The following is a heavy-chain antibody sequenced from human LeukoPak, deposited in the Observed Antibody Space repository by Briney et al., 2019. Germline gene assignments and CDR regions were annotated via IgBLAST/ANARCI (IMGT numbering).Heavy chain of an antibody. V-gene: IGHV3-21*01. CDR3: ARDDSDTAMVLLNY. CDR1: GFTFSSYS. CDR2: ISSSSSYI. J-gene: IGHJ4*02. D-gene: IGHD5-18*01. Sequence: GGSLRLSCAASGFTFSSYSVNWVRQAPGKGLEWVSSISSSSSYIYYADSVKGRFTISRDNAKNSLYLQMNSLRAEDTAVYYCARDDSDTAMVLLNYWGQGTLVTVSS.